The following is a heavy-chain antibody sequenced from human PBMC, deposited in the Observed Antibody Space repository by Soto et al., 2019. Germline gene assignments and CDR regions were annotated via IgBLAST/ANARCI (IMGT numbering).Heavy chain of an antibody. CDR2: IIANGGT. D-gene: IGHD2-15*01. CDR3: AKDYTVAADPSSVILFDY. CDR1: GFTGNHYA. J-gene: IGHJ4*02. Sequence: GALRVYCAASGFTGNHYAMSRVREAPGKGLGWVSIIIANGGTFYADSVKGRFTISRDNSKNTVYLQMSSLRVEDTAIYYCAKDYTVAADPSSVILFDYWGQGALFTVSS. V-gene: IGHV3-23*01.